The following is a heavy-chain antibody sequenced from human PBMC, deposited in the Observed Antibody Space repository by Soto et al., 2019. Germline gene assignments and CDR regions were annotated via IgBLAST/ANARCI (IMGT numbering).Heavy chain of an antibody. CDR1: GGSISSYY. J-gene: IGHJ4*02. D-gene: IGHD3-3*01. V-gene: IGHV4-59*08. Sequence: SETLSLTCTVSGGSISSYYWSWIRQPPGKGLEWIGYIYYSGSTNYHPSLKSRVPISVDTSKTQFSLKLSFVTAADTALYYCARHRVYDFWSGYHFDYWGQGTLVTVSS. CDR3: ARHRVYDFWSGYHFDY. CDR2: IYYSGST.